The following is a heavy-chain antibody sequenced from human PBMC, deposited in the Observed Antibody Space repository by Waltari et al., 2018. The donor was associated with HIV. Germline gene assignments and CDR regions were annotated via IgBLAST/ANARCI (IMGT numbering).Heavy chain of an antibody. Sequence: EVQLLESGGGLVQPGGSLRLSCAASGFTFSSYAISWVRQAPGKGLEWVSAISNSGGSTYYADSVKGRFTISRDNSKNTLYLQMNSLRDEDTAVYYCAKDLSSISMIVPRSYFDYWGQGTLVTVSS. D-gene: IGHD3-22*01. CDR2: ISNSGGST. J-gene: IGHJ4*02. V-gene: IGHV3-23*01. CDR3: AKDLSSISMIVPRSYFDY. CDR1: GFTFSSYA.